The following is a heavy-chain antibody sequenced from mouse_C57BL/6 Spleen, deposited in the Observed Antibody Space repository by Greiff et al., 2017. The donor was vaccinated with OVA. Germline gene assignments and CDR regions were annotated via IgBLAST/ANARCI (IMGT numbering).Heavy chain of an antibody. CDR1: GYTFTSYW. J-gene: IGHJ4*01. D-gene: IGHD1-1*01. Sequence: QVPLQQPGPELVKPGASVKLSCKASGYTFTSYWMHWVKQRPGQGLEWIGNINPSNGGTNYNEQFKSKATLTVDKSSSTAYMQLSSLTSEDSAVYYCAREAITTVVATKDAMDYWGQGTSVTVSS. CDR3: AREAITTVVATKDAMDY. V-gene: IGHV1-53*01. CDR2: INPSNGGT.